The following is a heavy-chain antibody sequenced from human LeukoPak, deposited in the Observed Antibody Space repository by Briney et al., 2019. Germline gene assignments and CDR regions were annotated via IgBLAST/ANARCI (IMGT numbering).Heavy chain of an antibody. V-gene: IGHV3-23*01. CDR3: AKATGYLL. J-gene: IGHJ4*02. CDR2: ISNSDDST. Sequence: GESLRLSCAASGFPFSSYAMSWVRQAPGKGLEWVSTISNSDDSTYYADSVKGRFTISRDNSENTLFLRMNSLRAEDTAVYYCAKATGYLLWGQGTLVTVSS. CDR1: GFPFSSYA. D-gene: IGHD1-14*01.